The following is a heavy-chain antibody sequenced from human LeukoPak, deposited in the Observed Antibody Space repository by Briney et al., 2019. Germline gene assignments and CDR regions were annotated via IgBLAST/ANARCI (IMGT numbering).Heavy chain of an antibody. V-gene: IGHV3-64D*09. CDR1: GLTFSSYA. D-gene: IGHD2/OR15-2a*01. Sequence: GGSLRLSCSASGLTFSSYAMHWVRQAPGKGLEYVSAISSNGGSTYYADSVKGRFTISRDNSKNTLYLQMSSLRAEDTAVYYCVKAVVSYGMDVWGQGTTVTVSS. CDR2: ISSNGGST. CDR3: VKAVVSYGMDV. J-gene: IGHJ6*02.